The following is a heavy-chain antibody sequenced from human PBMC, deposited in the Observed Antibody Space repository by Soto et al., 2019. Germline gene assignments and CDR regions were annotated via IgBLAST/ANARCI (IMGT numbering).Heavy chain of an antibody. J-gene: IGHJ4*02. Sequence: SGTLSLTCTVPGGSISSSSYYWGWIRQPPGKGLEWIGSIYYSGSTYYNPSLKSRVTISVDTSKNQFSLKLSSVTAADTAVYYCARCNVVVVPATDFDYWGQGTLVTVSS. CDR2: IYYSGST. CDR3: ARCNVVVVPATDFDY. V-gene: IGHV4-39*01. CDR1: GGSISSSSYY. D-gene: IGHD2-15*01.